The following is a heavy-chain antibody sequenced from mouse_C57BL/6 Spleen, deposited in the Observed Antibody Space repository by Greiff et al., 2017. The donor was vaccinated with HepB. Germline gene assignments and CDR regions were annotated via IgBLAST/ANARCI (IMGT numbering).Heavy chain of an antibody. V-gene: IGHV5-9*01. CDR3: AREGYYYGSSSAWFAY. J-gene: IGHJ3*01. CDR2: ISGGGGNT. D-gene: IGHD1-1*01. CDR1: GFTFSSYT. Sequence: DVKLQESGGGLVKPGGSLKLSCAASGFTFSSYTMTWVRQTPEKRLEWVATISGGGGNTYYPDSVKGRFTISRDNAKNTLYLQMSSLRSEDTALYYCAREGYYYGSSSAWFAYWGQGTLVTVSA.